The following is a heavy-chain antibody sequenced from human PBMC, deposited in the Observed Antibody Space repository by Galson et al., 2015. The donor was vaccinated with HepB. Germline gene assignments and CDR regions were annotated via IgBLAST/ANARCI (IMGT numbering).Heavy chain of an antibody. CDR2: ITGRGDTT. D-gene: IGHD3-3*01. CDR1: GFTFNNYA. CDR3: AKDRREIITSFGVVKPSFYFDF. V-gene: IGHV3-23*01. J-gene: IGHJ4*02. Sequence: SGFTFNNYAMSWVRQAPGKGLEWVSTITGRGDTTFYPDSVKGRFTISRDNSKNTMYLEMNSLRAEDTAVYYCAKDRREIITSFGVVKPSFYFDFWGQGTLITVSS.